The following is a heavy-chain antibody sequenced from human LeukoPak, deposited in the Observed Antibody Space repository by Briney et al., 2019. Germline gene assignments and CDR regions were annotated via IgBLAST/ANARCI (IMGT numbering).Heavy chain of an antibody. J-gene: IGHJ6*02. V-gene: IGHV4-61*08. Sequence: PSETLSLTCAVSGGSISSGGYSWSWIRQPPGKGLEWIGYIYYSGSTNYNPSLKSRVTISVDTSKNQFSLKLSSVTAADTAVYYCARRGTVRGVPWQYYYGMDVWGQETTVTVSS. CDR2: IYYSGST. CDR1: GGSISSGGYS. D-gene: IGHD3-10*01. CDR3: ARRGTVRGVPWQYYYGMDV.